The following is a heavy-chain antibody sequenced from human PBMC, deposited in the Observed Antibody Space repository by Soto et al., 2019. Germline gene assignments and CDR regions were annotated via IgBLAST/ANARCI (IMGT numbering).Heavy chain of an antibody. D-gene: IGHD5-12*01. V-gene: IGHV3-11*06. J-gene: IGHJ5*01. CDR2: ISSGST. CDR1: GFTFSDYY. CDR3: VRAVALDS. Sequence: GGSLRLSCAASGFTFSDYYMNWIRQAPGKGPEWVSYISSGSTIYTKYADSVKGRFTISRDNAKNSVYMQMNSLRVEDTAVYYCVRAVALDSWGQGTLVTVSS.